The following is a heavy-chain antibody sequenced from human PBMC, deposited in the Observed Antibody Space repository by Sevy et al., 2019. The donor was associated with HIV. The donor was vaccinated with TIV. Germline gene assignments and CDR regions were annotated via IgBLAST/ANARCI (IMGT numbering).Heavy chain of an antibody. CDR1: GYTLTELS. Sequence: ASVKVSCKVSGYTLTELSMHWVRQAPGKGLEWMGGFDPEDGETIYAQKFQGRVTMTEDTSTDTAYMELSSLRSEDTAVYYCATDSGDLRGDWFDPWGQGTLVTVSS. V-gene: IGHV1-24*01. CDR2: FDPEDGET. J-gene: IGHJ5*02. D-gene: IGHD4-17*01. CDR3: ATDSGDLRGDWFDP.